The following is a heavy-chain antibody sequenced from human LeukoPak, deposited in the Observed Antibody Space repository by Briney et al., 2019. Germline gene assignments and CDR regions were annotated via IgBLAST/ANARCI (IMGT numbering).Heavy chain of an antibody. J-gene: IGHJ4*02. CDR3: ARVLRGADY. V-gene: IGHV3-7*01. CDR1: GFTFRSYW. D-gene: IGHD3-16*01. Sequence: GGSLRLSCAASGFTFRSYWMSWVRQAPGKGLEGVANINQDGSEKYYVDSVKGRFTISRDKDKNSLYLQMNSLRAEDTAVYYCARVLRGADYWGQGTLVTVSS. CDR2: INQDGSEK.